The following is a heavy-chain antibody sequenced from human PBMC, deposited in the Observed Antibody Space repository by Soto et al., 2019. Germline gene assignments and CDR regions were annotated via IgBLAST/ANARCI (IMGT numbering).Heavy chain of an antibody. Sequence: SETLCVTCAFYVGSFSVYYWSWIRQPPGKGLDWIGEINHSGSTNYNPSLKSRVTISVDTSKNQFSLKLSSVTAADTAVYYCARDANFHYYGMDVWGQGTTVTVSS. J-gene: IGHJ6*01. CDR1: VGSFSVYY. CDR3: ARDANFHYYGMDV. CDR2: INHSGST. D-gene: IGHD2-8*01. V-gene: IGHV4-34*01.